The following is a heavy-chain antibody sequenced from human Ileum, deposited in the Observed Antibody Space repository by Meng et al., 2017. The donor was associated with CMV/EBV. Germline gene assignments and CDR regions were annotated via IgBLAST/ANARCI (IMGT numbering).Heavy chain of an antibody. D-gene: IGHD1-26*01. J-gene: IGHJ4*02. CDR2: SSHSGNT. V-gene: IGHV4-34*01. Sequence: QVHQWGAGSVKPSGTLSPTGAVYSGSFIDFFWGWIRQPPGKGLEWIGESSHSGNTKYNPSLKSRVTISVDASKNQFSLNMRSVTAADTAVYYCARGRDFWWEMDYTGQGTLVTVSS. CDR1: SGSFIDFF. CDR3: ARGRDFWWEMDY.